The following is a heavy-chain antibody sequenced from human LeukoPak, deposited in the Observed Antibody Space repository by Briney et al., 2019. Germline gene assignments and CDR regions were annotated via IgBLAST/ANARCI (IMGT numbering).Heavy chain of an antibody. D-gene: IGHD6-19*01. V-gene: IGHV3-23*01. CDR2: ISGSGGST. J-gene: IGHJ4*02. CDR3: AKDASGWLQLDYYFDY. CDR1: GYTFSNYA. Sequence: TGGSLRLSRAASGYTFSNYAMNGVRQAPGKGLECLSNISGSGGSTYYADSVKGRFTISGDNSPSTLYLQMSSLRAEDTAIYYCAKDASGWLQLDYYFDYWGQGTLVTVSS.